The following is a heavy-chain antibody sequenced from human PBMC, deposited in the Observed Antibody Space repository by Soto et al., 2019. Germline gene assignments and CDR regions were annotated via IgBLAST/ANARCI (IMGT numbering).Heavy chain of an antibody. Sequence: QVQLVQSGAEVKKPGSSVKVSCKASGGTFSSYAISWVRQAPGQGLEWMGGIIPIFGTANYAQKFQGRVTITGDESTSTAYMKLSSLRTEEAAVYYCARGDIYTGDLFYYYGMDVWDQGTTVSVSS. V-gene: IGHV1-69*01. D-gene: IGHD3-9*01. J-gene: IGHJ6*02. CDR3: ARGDIYTGDLFYYYGMDV. CDR1: GGTFSSYA. CDR2: IIPIFGTA.